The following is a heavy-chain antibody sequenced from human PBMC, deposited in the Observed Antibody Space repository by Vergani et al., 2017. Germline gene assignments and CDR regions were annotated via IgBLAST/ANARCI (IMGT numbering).Heavy chain of an antibody. D-gene: IGHD2/OR15-2a*01. CDR1: GFTFSNFG. Sequence: EVKLLESGGGLVQSGGSLRLSCAGSGFTFSNFGMTWVRQAPGKGLEWVSTVSADGGRTYYADSVKGRFTISRDNSKNTVYLQMNSLKAEDRATYYCAREERSNTSPFVGDWGQGTLVTV. CDR2: VSADGGRT. J-gene: IGHJ4*02. V-gene: IGHV3-23*01. CDR3: AREERSNTSPFVGD.